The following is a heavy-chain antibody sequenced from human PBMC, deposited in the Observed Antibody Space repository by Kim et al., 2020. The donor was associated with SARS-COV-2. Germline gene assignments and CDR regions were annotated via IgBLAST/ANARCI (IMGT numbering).Heavy chain of an antibody. CDR3: AIYDSSGFRRY. CDR2: T. Sequence: TWDADAVNGRFTIARENSKNRLYLQMNSLRAEETAVYYCAIYDSSGFRRYWGQGTLVTVSS. D-gene: IGHD3-22*01. J-gene: IGHJ4*02. V-gene: IGHV3-23*01.